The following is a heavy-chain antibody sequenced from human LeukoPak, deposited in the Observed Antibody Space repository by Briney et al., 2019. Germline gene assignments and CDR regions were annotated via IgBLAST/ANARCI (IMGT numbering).Heavy chain of an antibody. V-gene: IGHV4-39*01. D-gene: IGHD2-15*01. CDR1: GGSISSSSYY. CDR3: ARHAGQVVAASEFDY. Sequence: PSETLSLTCTVSGGSISSSSYYWGWIRRPPGKGLEWIGSIYYSGSNYYNPSLKSRVTISVDTSKNQFSLKLSSVTAADTAVYYCARHAGQVVAASEFDYWGQGTLVTVSS. J-gene: IGHJ4*02. CDR2: IYYSGSN.